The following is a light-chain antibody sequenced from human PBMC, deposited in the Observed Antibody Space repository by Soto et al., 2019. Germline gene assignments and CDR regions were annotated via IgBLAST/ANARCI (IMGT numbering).Light chain of an antibody. CDR2: EVS. J-gene: IGLJ2*01. Sequence: QPVLTQPPSASGSPGQSVTISCTGTSSDVGGYKYVSWYQQHPGKAPKLMIYEVSKRPSGVPDRFSGSKSGNTASLTVSGLQAEDEADYYCSSYAGSNNFVVFGGGTKVTVL. CDR3: SSYAGSNNFVV. V-gene: IGLV2-8*01. CDR1: SSDVGGYKY.